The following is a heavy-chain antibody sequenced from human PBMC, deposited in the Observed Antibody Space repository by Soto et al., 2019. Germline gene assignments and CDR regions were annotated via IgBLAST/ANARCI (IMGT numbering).Heavy chain of an antibody. J-gene: IGHJ4*02. V-gene: IGHV3-30-3*01. CDR2: ISYDGSNK. D-gene: IGHD3-16*01. CDR3: ERDGLLGYFDY. CDR1: GFTFSSYA. Sequence: QVQLVESGGGVVQPGRSLRLSCAASGFTFSSYAMHWVRQAPGKGLEWVAVISYDGSNKYYADSVKGRFTISRDNSKNRLYLQLNSLRAEDTAVYYCERDGLLGYFDYWGQGTLVTVSS.